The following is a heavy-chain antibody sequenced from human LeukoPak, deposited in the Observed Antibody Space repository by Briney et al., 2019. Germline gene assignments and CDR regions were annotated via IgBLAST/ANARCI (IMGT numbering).Heavy chain of an antibody. CDR3: ARGLVHDTSGYYSDY. CDR2: INSDGSST. CDR1: GFTFSAFW. V-gene: IGHV3-74*01. Sequence: GGSLRLSCAASGFTFSAFWMHWVRQAPGKGLVWVSRINSDGSSTTYADSVKGRFTVSRDNAKNTLYLQMDSLRAEDSAVYYRARGLVHDTSGYYSDYWGQGILVTVSS. J-gene: IGHJ4*02. D-gene: IGHD3-22*01.